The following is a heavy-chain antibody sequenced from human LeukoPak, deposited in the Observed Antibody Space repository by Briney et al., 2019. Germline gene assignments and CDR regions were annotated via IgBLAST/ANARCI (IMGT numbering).Heavy chain of an antibody. D-gene: IGHD3-10*01. CDR2: ISSSSSTI. V-gene: IGHV3-48*01. CDR3: ARDRYGSGSCLDF. J-gene: IGHJ4*02. CDR1: GFTFSSYS. Sequence: GGSLRLSCAASGFTFSSYSMNWVRQAPGKGLEWVSYISSSSSTIYYADSVKGRFTISRDNSKNTLFLEMNSLRVEDTAVYYCARDRYGSGSCLDFWGQGALVTVSS.